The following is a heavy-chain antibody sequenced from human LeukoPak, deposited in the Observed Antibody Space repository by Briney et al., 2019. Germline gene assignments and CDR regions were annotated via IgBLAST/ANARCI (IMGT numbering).Heavy chain of an antibody. Sequence: SETLSLTCTVSGGSISSYYWSWIRQPPGKGLEWIGYIYYSGSTNYNPSLKSRVTISVDTSKNQFSLKLSSVTAADTAVYYCARHSYGMDVWGQGTTVTVSS. J-gene: IGHJ6*02. CDR2: IYYSGST. CDR1: GGSISSYY. V-gene: IGHV4-59*08. CDR3: ARHSYGMDV.